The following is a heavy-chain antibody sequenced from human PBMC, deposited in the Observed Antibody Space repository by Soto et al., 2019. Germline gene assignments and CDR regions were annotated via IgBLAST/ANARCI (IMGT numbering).Heavy chain of an antibody. J-gene: IGHJ3*02. CDR2: ISGSGGSR. V-gene: IGHV3-23*01. D-gene: IGHD3-22*01. Sequence: EVQLLDSGGGLVQPGGSLRLSCAASGFTFSSYAMTWVRQAPGKGLEWVSSISGSGGSRYYADSVKGRFTISRDNSKNSLYLQMKSLRAEDTAVYYCARDGPYYYDSSGYYPGGHAFDIWGQGTMVTVSS. CDR3: ARDGPYYYDSSGYYPGGHAFDI. CDR1: GFTFSSYA.